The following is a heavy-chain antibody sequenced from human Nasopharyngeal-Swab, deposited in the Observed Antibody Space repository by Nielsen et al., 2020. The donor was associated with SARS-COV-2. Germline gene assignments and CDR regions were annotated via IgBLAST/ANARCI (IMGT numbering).Heavy chain of an antibody. D-gene: IGHD4-17*01. CDR3: AGGQGTVTTYYYYGMDV. CDR2: ISSSGSTI. Sequence: GESLKISCAASGFTFSDYYMSWIRQAPGKGLEWVSYISSSGSTIYYADSVKGRFTITRDNAKKLLFLQMNMLRAENTAVYYCAGGQGTVTTYYYYGMDVWGQGTTVTVSS. J-gene: IGHJ6*02. V-gene: IGHV3-11*04. CDR1: GFTFSDYY.